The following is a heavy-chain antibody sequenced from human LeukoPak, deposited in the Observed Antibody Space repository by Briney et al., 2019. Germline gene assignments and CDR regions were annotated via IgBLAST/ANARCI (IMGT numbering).Heavy chain of an antibody. CDR2: INPNSGGT. V-gene: IGHV1-2*02. D-gene: IGHD2/OR15-2a*01. J-gene: IGHJ5*02. CDR1: GYTFTGYY. Sequence: ASVKVSCKASGYTFTGYYMHWVRQAPGQGPEWMGWINPNSGGTFYAQKFQGRVTMTRDTSINTAYMELSRLTSDDTAVYYCARPYCNGTSCYTSNWFDPWGQGTLVTVSS. CDR3: ARPYCNGTSCYTSNWFDP.